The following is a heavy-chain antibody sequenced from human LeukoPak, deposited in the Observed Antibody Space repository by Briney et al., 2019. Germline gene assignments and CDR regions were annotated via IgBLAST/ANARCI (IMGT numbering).Heavy chain of an antibody. V-gene: IGHV1-3*01. CDR2: IDAGNGKT. CDR3: ARDMGSGSLHY. J-gene: IGHJ4*02. CDR1: GYNFPIYW. D-gene: IGHD1-26*01. Sequence: GESLKISCQGSGYNFPIYWIGWVRQMPGQGLEWMGWIDAGNGKTRYSQKFQDRVTITRDTSASTAYMELSNLRSEDTAVYYCARDMGSGSLHYWGQGTLVTVSS.